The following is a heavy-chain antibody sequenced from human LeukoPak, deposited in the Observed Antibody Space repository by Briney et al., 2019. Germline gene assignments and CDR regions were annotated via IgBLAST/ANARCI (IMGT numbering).Heavy chain of an antibody. J-gene: IGHJ6*02. D-gene: IGHD2-8*01. Sequence: GGSLRLSCAASGFTFSNYWMHWVCQARGKGLVWVSRINSDGSSTTYADSVKGRFTISRDNAKNTLYLQMNSLRAEDTAVYYCARELCTNGVCYGYYGMDVWGQGTTVTVSS. V-gene: IGHV3-74*01. CDR2: INSDGSST. CDR3: ARELCTNGVCYGYYGMDV. CDR1: GFTFSNYW.